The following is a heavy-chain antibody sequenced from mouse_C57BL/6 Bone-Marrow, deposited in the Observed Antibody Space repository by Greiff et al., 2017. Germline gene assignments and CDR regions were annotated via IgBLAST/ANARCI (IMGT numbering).Heavy chain of an antibody. V-gene: IGHV5-6*01. CDR3: ARHDYGTWFAY. D-gene: IGHD1-1*01. J-gene: IGHJ3*01. CDR2: ISSGGSYT. Sequence: EVQLVESGGDLVKPGGSLKLSCAASGFSFSSYGMSWVRQPPDKRLEWVATISSGGSYTYYPAIVKGRFTISRDNAKNTLYQQMSSLKSEDTAMYYCARHDYGTWFAYWGQGTLVTVSA. CDR1: GFSFSSYG.